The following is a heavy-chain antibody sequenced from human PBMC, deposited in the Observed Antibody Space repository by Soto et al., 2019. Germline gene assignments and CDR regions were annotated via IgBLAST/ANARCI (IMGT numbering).Heavy chain of an antibody. CDR3: ARDAAPTLNYPHGMDV. CDR2: TLYRSSKWYN. V-gene: IGHV6-1*01. CDR1: GDSVSTNIAA. Sequence: SQTLSLTCVISGDSVSTNIAAWGWIRQSPSRGLEWLGRTLYRSSKWYNEYAVSVKSRMTINPDTSKNQFSLQLNSVTPEDTAVYYCARDAAPTLNYPHGMDVWGQGTAVTVSS. D-gene: IGHD1-7*01. J-gene: IGHJ6*02.